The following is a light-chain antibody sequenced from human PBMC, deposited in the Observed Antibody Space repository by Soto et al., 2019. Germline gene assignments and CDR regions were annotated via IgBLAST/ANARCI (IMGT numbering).Light chain of an antibody. V-gene: IGLV1-40*01. Sequence: QAVVTQPPSVSGAPGQRVTISCTGRSSNIGAGYDVHWYQQLPGTAPKLLIYGNSNRPSGVPDRFSGSKSGTSASLAITGRRAEEEADYYCQSYDSSLSGWVFGGGTKLTGL. CDR2: GNS. J-gene: IGLJ3*02. CDR3: QSYDSSLSGWV. CDR1: SSNIGAGYD.